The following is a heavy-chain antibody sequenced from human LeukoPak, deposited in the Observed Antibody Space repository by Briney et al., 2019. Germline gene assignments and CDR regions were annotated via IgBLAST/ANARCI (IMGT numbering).Heavy chain of an antibody. CDR1: GYTLTELS. V-gene: IGHV1-24*01. D-gene: IGHD5-12*01. CDR3: ATVSSGYPDAFDY. Sequence: GASVKVSCKVSGYTLTELSMHWVRPAPGKGLGWMGGFDPEDGETIYAQKFQGRVTMTEDTSTDTAYMELSSLRSEDTAVYYCATVSSGYPDAFDYWGQGTLVTVSS. J-gene: IGHJ4*02. CDR2: FDPEDGET.